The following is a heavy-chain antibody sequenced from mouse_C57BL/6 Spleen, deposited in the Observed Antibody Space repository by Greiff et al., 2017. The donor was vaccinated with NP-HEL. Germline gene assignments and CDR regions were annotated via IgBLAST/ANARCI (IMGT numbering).Heavy chain of an antibody. CDR3: ARSPDSSGYWFAY. V-gene: IGHV1-61*01. J-gene: IGHJ3*01. Sequence: QVQLKQPGAELVRPGSSVKLSCKASGYTFTSYWMDWVKQRPGQGLEWIGNIYPSDSETHYNQKFKDKATLTVDKSSSTAYMQLSSLTSEDSADDYCARSPDSSGYWFAYWGKGTLVTVSA. CDR2: IYPSDSET. D-gene: IGHD3-2*02. CDR1: GYTFTSYW.